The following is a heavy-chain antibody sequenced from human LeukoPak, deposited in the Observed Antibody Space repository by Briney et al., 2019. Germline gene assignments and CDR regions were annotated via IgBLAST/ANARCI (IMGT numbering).Heavy chain of an antibody. CDR1: GYSISSGYY. Sequence: SETLSLTCTVSGYSISSGYYWGWIRQPPGKGLEWIGSIYHSGSTYYNPSLKSRVTISVDTSKNQFSLKLSSVTAADTAVYYCARDLGVRDIVVVPDAMPLEDYWGQGTLVTVSS. V-gene: IGHV4-38-2*02. CDR2: IYHSGST. CDR3: ARDLGVRDIVVVPDAMPLEDY. D-gene: IGHD2-2*01. J-gene: IGHJ4*02.